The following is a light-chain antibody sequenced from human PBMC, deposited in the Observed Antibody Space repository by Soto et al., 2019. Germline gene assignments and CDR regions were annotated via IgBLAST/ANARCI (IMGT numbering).Light chain of an antibody. CDR2: AAS. J-gene: IGKJ3*01. V-gene: IGKV1-27*01. CDR3: QKYSSVPV. Sequence: DIQMTQSPTSLSASVGDRVTITCRASQGIRNFVAWYQQKPGKAPKLLIYAASTLQSGVPSRFSGSGSGTDFTLTINSLQPEHVATYSCQKYSSVPVFGPGTKVEIK. CDR1: QGIRNF.